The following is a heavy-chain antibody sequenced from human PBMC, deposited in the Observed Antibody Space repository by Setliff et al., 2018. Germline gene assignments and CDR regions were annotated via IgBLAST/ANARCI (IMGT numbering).Heavy chain of an antibody. CDR3: ARAYSSGWPVYYYYYYGMDV. D-gene: IGHD6-19*01. Sequence: GGSLRLSCAASGFTFSNYWMSWARQAPGKGLEWVANIQQGGGEKYYLDSVNGRFTISRDNAKNSLYLQMNSLRAEDTAVYYCARAYSSGWPVYYYYYYGMDVWGQGTTVTVSS. CDR2: IQQGGGEK. J-gene: IGHJ6*02. CDR1: GFTFSNYW. V-gene: IGHV3-7*01.